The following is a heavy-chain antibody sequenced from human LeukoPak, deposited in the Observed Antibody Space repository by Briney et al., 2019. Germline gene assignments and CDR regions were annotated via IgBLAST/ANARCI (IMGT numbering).Heavy chain of an antibody. D-gene: IGHD6-19*01. V-gene: IGHV3-23*01. CDR1: GFTFSSYA. CDR3: AKVGSSGWYNWFDP. Sequence: GGSLRLSCAASGFTFSSYAMSWVRQAPGKGLEWVSAISGSGGSTYYADSVKGRFTNSRDNAKNTLYLQMNSLRAEDTAIYYCAKVGSSGWYNWFDPWGQGTLVTVSS. CDR2: ISGSGGST. J-gene: IGHJ5*02.